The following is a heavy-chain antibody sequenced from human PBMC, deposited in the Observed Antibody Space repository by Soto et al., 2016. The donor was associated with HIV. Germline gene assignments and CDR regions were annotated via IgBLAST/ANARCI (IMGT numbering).Heavy chain of an antibody. Sequence: QVQLVQSGAEVKKPGSSVKVSCKASGGTFSNYAISWLRQAPGQGLEWMGGIIPTFGTGNYAQKFQGRVTMTADESTNTAYMELSSLRSEDTAVYYCARDEGHCSSIRCYRYRFDPWGQGTLVTVSS. CDR1: GGTFSNYA. V-gene: IGHV1-69*12. J-gene: IGHJ5*02. CDR3: ARDEGHCSSIRCYRYRFDP. D-gene: IGHD2-2*02. CDR2: IIPTFGTG.